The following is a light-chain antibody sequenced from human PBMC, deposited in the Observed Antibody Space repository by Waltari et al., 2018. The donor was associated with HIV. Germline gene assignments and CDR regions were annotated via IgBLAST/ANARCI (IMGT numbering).Light chain of an antibody. V-gene: IGKV1-33*01. CDR1: QDISNF. CDR2: GAS. Sequence: DIEMTQSPSALHASVGDRVTITCQASQDISNFLTWYQQKPGKAPNLLIYGASNLETGVPSRFSGSGSGTDFRFTISSLQPEDIATYYCQQYDNLPTFGGGTNVEI. CDR3: QQYDNLPT. J-gene: IGKJ4*01.